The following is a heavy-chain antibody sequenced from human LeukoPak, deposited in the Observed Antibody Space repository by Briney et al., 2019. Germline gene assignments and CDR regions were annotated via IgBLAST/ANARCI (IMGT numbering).Heavy chain of an antibody. CDR3: ARGLPGYYDFWSGYVGYYFDY. V-gene: IGHV4-34*01. CDR2: INHSGST. J-gene: IGHJ4*02. CDR1: GGSLSGYY. Sequence: PSETLSLTCAVYGGSLSGYYWSWIRQPPGKGLEWIGEINHSGSTNYNPSLKSRVTISVDTSKNQFSLKLSSVTAADTAVYYCARGLPGYYDFWSGYVGYYFDYWGQGTLVTVSS. D-gene: IGHD3-3*01.